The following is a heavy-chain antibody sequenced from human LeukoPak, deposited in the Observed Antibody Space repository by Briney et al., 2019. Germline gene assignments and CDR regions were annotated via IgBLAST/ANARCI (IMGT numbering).Heavy chain of an antibody. CDR2: IYPGDSDT. CDR1: GYSFTSYW. D-gene: IGHD2-2*01. Sequence: GESLKISCKGSGYSFTSYWIGWVRQMPGKGLGWMGIIYPGDSDTRYSPSFQGQVTISADKSISTAYLQWSSLKASDTAMYYCARLADIVVPTEAFDIWGQGTMVTVSS. V-gene: IGHV5-51*01. CDR3: ARLADIVVPTEAFDI. J-gene: IGHJ3*02.